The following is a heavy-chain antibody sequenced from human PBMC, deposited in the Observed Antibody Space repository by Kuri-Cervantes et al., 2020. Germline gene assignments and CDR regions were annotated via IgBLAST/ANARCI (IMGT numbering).Heavy chain of an antibody. D-gene: IGHD3-22*01. Sequence: GESLKISCAASGFTFSQYYIMWIRQAPGKGLEWVSYISHSGSLIYEADSVKGRFTISRDNAKNSLYLQMNSLRAEDTAVYYCASGGTMIVMGYWGQGTLVTVSS. CDR1: GFTFSQYY. J-gene: IGHJ4*02. CDR3: ASGGTMIVMGY. V-gene: IGHV3-11*04. CDR2: ISHSGSLI.